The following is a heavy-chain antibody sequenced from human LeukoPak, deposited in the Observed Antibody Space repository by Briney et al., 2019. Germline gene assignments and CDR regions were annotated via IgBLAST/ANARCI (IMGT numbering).Heavy chain of an antibody. CDR1: GFTFSSYE. CDR2: ISYDGSNK. V-gene: IGHV3-30*04. Sequence: QPGGSLRLSCAASGFTFSSYEMNWVRQAPGKGLEWVAVISYDGSNKYYADSVKGRFTISRDNSKNTLYLQMNSLRAEDTAVYYCARVGSGYDYAPYYFDYWGQGTLVTVSS. CDR3: ARVGSGYDYAPYYFDY. J-gene: IGHJ4*02. D-gene: IGHD5-12*01.